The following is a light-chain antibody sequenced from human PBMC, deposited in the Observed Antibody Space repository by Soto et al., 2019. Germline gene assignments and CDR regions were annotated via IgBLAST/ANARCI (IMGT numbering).Light chain of an antibody. Sequence: EIVMTQSPATLSVSPGERATLSCRASQSVSNLLAWYQQKPGQAPRLLIYGASTRATGIPARFSGSGSGTEFTLSISSLQSEDFAVYYCQQYNNWPGTFGQGTKVEVK. V-gene: IGKV3-15*01. J-gene: IGKJ1*01. CDR2: GAS. CDR1: QSVSNL. CDR3: QQYNNWPGT.